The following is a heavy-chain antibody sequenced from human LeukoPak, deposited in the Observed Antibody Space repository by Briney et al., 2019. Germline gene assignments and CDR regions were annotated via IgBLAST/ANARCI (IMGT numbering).Heavy chain of an antibody. CDR3: ARIGLEVPAANY. V-gene: IGHV3-53*01. Sequence: GGSLRLSCAASGFTVSSNYMRWVRQAPGKGLEWVSVIYSGGSTYYADSVKGRFTISRDNSKNTLYLQTNSLRAEDTAVYYCARIGLEVPAANYWGQGTLVTVSS. D-gene: IGHD2-2*01. CDR2: IYSGGST. J-gene: IGHJ4*02. CDR1: GFTVSSNY.